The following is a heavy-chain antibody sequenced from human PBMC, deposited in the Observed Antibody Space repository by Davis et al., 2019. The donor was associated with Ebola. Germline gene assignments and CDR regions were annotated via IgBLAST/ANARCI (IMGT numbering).Heavy chain of an antibody. CDR3: ARDGYSNDWGDY. D-gene: IGHD6-19*01. V-gene: IGHV3-48*02. CDR2: IGGTGDPI. Sequence: GESLKISCAASGFTFSSYSMNWVRQAPGKGLEWVSYIGGTGDPIYYADSVKGRFTISRDNAKNSVFLQMNSLRDEDTAVYYCARDGYSNDWGDYWGQGTLVTVSS. CDR1: GFTFSSYS. J-gene: IGHJ4*02.